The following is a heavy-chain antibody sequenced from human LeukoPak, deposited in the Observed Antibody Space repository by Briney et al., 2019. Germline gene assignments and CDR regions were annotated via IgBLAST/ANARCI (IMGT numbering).Heavy chain of an antibody. CDR3: AKIGTRLVRANSHFDS. Sequence: PGGSLRLSCAASGFTFSSYGMSWVRQAPGKGLEWVGVISYDGGNKYYADSVKGRFTISRDNSKNMLYLQMNSLRAEDKAVYFCAKIGTRLVRANSHFDSWGQGTLVTVSS. D-gene: IGHD1-26*01. V-gene: IGHV3-30*18. CDR2: ISYDGGNK. CDR1: GFTFSSYG. J-gene: IGHJ4*02.